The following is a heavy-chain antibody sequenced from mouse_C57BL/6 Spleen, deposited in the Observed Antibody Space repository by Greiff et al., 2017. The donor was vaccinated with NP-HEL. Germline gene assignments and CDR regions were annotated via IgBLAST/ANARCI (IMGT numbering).Heavy chain of an antibody. J-gene: IGHJ1*03. Sequence: EVKLMESGPELVKPGASVKISCKASGYSFTGYYMNWVKQSPEKSLEWIGEINPSTGGTTYNQKFKAKATLTVDKSASTAYMQLKSLTSEDSAVYYCAMYDYDPYFDVWGTGTTVTVSS. CDR2: INPSTGGT. CDR3: AMYDYDPYFDV. V-gene: IGHV1-42*01. CDR1: GYSFTGYY. D-gene: IGHD2-4*01.